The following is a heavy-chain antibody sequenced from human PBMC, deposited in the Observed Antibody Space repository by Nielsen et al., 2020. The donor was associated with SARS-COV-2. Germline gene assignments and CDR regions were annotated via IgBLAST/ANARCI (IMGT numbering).Heavy chain of an antibody. J-gene: IGHJ6*02. CDR3: ARDMEAVAGTTWYYGMDV. V-gene: IGHV3-7*03. CDR1: GFTFSSYE. CDR2: IKQDGSEK. Sequence: GESLKISCAASGFTFSSYEMNWVRQAPGKGLEWVANIKQDGSEKYYVDSVKGRFTISRDNAKNSLYLQMNSLRAEDTAVYYCARDMEAVAGTTWYYGMDVWGQGTTVTVSS. D-gene: IGHD6-19*01.